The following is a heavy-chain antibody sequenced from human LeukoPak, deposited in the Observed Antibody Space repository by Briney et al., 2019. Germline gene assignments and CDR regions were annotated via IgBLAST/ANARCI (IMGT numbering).Heavy chain of an antibody. V-gene: IGHV4-4*07. CDR3: ARDLGFGVVDLGY. CDR1: GGSISSYY. Sequence: SETLSLTCTLSGGSISSYYWSWIRQPAGKGLEYIGRLNTGGSTNYNPPLKGRVTMSLDTSKNEFSLKMNSVTAADTAVYYCARDLGFGVVDLGYWGQGILVTVSS. J-gene: IGHJ4*02. CDR2: LNTGGST. D-gene: IGHD3-16*01.